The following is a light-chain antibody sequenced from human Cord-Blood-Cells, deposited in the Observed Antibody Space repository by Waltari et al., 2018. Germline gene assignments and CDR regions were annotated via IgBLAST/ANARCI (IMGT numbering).Light chain of an antibody. J-gene: IGLJ1*01. CDR3: CSYAGSSTFV. CDR1: SSDVGSYNL. CDR2: EGR. Sequence: QSALTQPASVSGSPGQSITIPCTGTSSDVGSYNLASWYQQPPGKAPNLMIYEGRKRPSGVSNRFSGSKSGNTASLTLSGLQAEDEADYYCCSYAGSSTFVFGTGTKVTVL. V-gene: IGLV2-23*01.